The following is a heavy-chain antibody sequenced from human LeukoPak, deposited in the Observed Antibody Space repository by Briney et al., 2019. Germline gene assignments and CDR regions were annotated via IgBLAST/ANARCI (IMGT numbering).Heavy chain of an antibody. D-gene: IGHD1-20*01. J-gene: IGHJ6*03. Sequence: GASVKVSCKASGYTFTGYYMHWVRQAPGQGVEWMGWINPNSGGTNYAQKFQGRVTMTRDTSISTAYMELSRLRSDDTAVYYCARDPYNWNYNYYYYMDVWGKGTTVTVSS. CDR2: INPNSGGT. V-gene: IGHV1-2*02. CDR1: GYTFTGYY. CDR3: ARDPYNWNYNYYYYMDV.